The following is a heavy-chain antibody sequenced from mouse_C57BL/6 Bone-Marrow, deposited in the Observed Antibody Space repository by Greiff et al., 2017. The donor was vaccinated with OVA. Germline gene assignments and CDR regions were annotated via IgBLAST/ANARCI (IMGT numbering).Heavy chain of an antibody. CDR2: IYPRDGST. J-gene: IGHJ2*01. CDR1: GYTFTSYD. D-gene: IGHD1-1*01. V-gene: IGHV1-85*01. Sequence: QVQLKESGPELVKPGASVKLSCKASGYTFTSYDITWVKQRPGQGLEWIGCIYPRDGSTKYNEKFKGKATLTVDTSSSTAYMELHSLTSEDSAVYFCARAAVYYYGSSYLYFDDWGQGTTLTVSS. CDR3: ARAAVYYYGSSYLYFDD.